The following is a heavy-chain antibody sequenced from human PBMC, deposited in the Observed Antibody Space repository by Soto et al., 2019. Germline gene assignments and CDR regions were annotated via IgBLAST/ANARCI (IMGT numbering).Heavy chain of an antibody. CDR1: GFTVRSYG. D-gene: IGHD4-17*01. V-gene: IGHV3-33*01. CDR2: IWYDGSNK. J-gene: IGHJ4*02. Sequence: GSLRLSCAASGFTVRSYGMHWVRQAPGKGLEWVAVIWYDGSNKYYADSVKGRFTISRDNSKNTLYLQMNSLRAEDTAVYYCARDLDDYGDYGACGYWGQGTLVTVSS. CDR3: ARDLDDYGDYGACGY.